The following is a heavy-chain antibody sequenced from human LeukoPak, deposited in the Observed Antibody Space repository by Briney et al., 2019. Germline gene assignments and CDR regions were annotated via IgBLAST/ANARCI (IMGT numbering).Heavy chain of an antibody. Sequence: PGRPLTLSRAASGFNFTSYVMHWVRQAPGNGLQWVALISYDGSNKYYADSVKGRFTISRDKSKNTLYLQMSSRRAEDTAVYYCARPREAAAGTFGFDPWGQGTLVTVSS. V-gene: IGHV3-30*03. CDR2: ISYDGSNK. CDR1: GFNFTSYV. D-gene: IGHD6-13*01. CDR3: ARPREAAAGTFGFDP. J-gene: IGHJ5*02.